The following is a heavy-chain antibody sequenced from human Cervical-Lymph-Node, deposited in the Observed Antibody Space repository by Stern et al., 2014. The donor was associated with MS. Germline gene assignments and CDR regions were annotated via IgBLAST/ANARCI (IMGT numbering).Heavy chain of an antibody. J-gene: IGHJ4*01. CDR1: GYIFTDYY. D-gene: IGHD3-3*01. V-gene: IGHV1-2*02. Sequence: QVQLVQSGAEARAPGASMKVSCKASGYIFTDYYLHWVRQAPGPGLEWLGWINPNRGGTNYAQNLQGRVTMTRDTSISTAYMELRWLGSADTAVYYCARGSGTAYDLRGDYWGQGTLVTVSS. CDR2: INPNRGGT. CDR3: ARGSGTAYDLRGDY.